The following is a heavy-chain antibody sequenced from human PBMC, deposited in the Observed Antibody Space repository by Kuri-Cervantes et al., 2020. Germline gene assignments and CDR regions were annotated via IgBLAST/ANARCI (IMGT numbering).Heavy chain of an antibody. V-gene: IGHV3-7*01. J-gene: IGHJ4*02. D-gene: IGHD3-10*01. Sequence: GGSLRLSCAASGFTFSNYWTQWVRQAPGKGLEWVANIKQEEKDENYVDSVKGRFTISRDNAKNSLYLQMNSLRAEDTAVYYCAIIWFGDDFDYWGQGTLVTVSS. CDR3: AIIWFGDDFDY. CDR1: GFTFSNYW. CDR2: IKQEEKDE.